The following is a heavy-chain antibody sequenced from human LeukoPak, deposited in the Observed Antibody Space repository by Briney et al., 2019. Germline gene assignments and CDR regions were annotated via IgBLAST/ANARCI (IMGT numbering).Heavy chain of an antibody. Sequence: SETLSLTCAVYGGSFSGYYWSWIRQPPGKGLEWIGEINHSGSTNYNPSLKSRVTISVDTSKNQFSLKPSSVTAADTAVYYCGDGRSLDYWGQGTLVTVSS. CDR1: GGSFSGYY. CDR2: INHSGST. V-gene: IGHV4-34*01. CDR3: GDGRSLDY. J-gene: IGHJ4*02.